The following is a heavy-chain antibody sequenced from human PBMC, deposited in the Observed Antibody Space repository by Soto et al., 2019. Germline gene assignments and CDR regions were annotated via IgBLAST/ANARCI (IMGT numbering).Heavy chain of an antibody. V-gene: IGHV1-18*01. Sequence: ASVKVSCKTSGYTFSNYGITWVRQAPGQPLEWLGWINPYSDGTNYAQKFRGRVSMTTDTSTTTAYMELRSLRSDDTAVYYCARVVPGAEAWFGPWGQGTLVTVSS. D-gene: IGHD2-2*01. J-gene: IGHJ5*01. CDR3: ARVVPGAEAWFGP. CDR1: GYTFSNYG. CDR2: INPYSDGT.